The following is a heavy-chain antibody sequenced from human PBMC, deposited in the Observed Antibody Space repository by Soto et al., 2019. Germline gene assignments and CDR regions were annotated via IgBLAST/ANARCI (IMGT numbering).Heavy chain of an antibody. CDR2: ISGSGGST. Sequence: EVQLLESGGGLVQPGGSLRLSCAASGFTFSSYAMSWVRQAPGKGLEWVSAISGSGGSTYYADSVKGRFTISRDNAKNSLYLQMNSLRAEDTAVYYCARNAYADFGDYGMDVWGQGTTVTVSS. V-gene: IGHV3-23*01. D-gene: IGHD3-3*01. CDR3: ARNAYADFGDYGMDV. J-gene: IGHJ6*02. CDR1: GFTFSSYA.